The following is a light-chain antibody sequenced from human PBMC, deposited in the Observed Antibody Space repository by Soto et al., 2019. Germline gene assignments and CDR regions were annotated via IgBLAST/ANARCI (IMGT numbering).Light chain of an antibody. CDR3: MQALQTPPT. CDR2: LGS. CDR1: QSLLHVNGYSY. Sequence: IVVTQSPLSLPVTPGEPASISCRSNQSLLHVNGYSYLDWYLQKPGQSPQLLIYLGSNRASGVPDRFSGSGAGTEFTLKVSRVEAEDVGVYYCMQALQTPPTFGQGTKV. V-gene: IGKV2-28*01. J-gene: IGKJ1*01.